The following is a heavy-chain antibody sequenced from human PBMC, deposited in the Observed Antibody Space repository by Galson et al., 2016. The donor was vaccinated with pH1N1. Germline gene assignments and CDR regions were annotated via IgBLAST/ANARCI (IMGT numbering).Heavy chain of an antibody. Sequence: SVKVSCKAAGYSFTHYGIHWVRQAPGQGLEWMGWISPYNGNANYAENFQGRVTMTTDTSTNTVSMEMRSRTSHATAVFYCARDQAAYDSGWYEPFPNFYYWGQGTLVTGSS. V-gene: IGHV1-18*01. CDR3: ARDQAAYDSGWYEPFPNFYY. CDR1: GYSFTHYG. D-gene: IGHD6-19*01. CDR2: ISPYNGNA. J-gene: IGHJ4*02.